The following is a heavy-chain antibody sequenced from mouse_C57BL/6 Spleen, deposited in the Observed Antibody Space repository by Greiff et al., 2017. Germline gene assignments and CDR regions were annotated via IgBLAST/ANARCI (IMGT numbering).Heavy chain of an antibody. V-gene: IGHV2-9-1*01. CDR3: ARNCELGNRDYAMDY. J-gene: IGHJ4*01. CDR1: GFSLTSSA. Sequence: VQLQESGPGLVAPSQSLSFTCTVSGFSLTSSAISWVRQPPGTGLEWLGVIWTGGGTNYNSALKSRLSISKDNSKSQVFLKMNSLQTDDTARYYCARNCELGNRDYAMDYGGQGTSVTVSS. D-gene: IGHD4-1*01. CDR2: IWTGGGT.